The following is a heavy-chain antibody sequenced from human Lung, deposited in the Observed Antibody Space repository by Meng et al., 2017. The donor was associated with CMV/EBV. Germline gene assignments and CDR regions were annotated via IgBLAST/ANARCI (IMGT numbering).Heavy chain of an antibody. V-gene: IGHV1-69*02. D-gene: IGHD2-2*03. J-gene: IGHJ3*02. CDR2: IIPFLDMT. CDR3: ASGYCNGNSCHSAFDM. Sequence: SVKVSXKTTGGTFASHTISWVRQAPGQRLEWMGRIIPFLDMTNYAQMFQGRISITADRSTSTAYMELNSLKSEDTAIYYCASGYCNGNSCHSAFDMWGPGKXVTVSS. CDR1: GGTFASHT.